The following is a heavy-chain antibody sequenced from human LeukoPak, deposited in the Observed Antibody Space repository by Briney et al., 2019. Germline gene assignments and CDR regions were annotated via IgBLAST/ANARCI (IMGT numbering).Heavy chain of an antibody. CDR2: ISGSGGST. J-gene: IGHJ6*02. D-gene: IGHD3-16*01. CDR3: AKGTMWGSYYGMDV. Sequence: GGSLRLSCAASGFTFSSYAMSWVRQAPGKGLEWVSAISGSGGSTYYADSVKGRFTISRDNSKNTLYLQMNSLRAEDAAVYYCAKGTMWGSYYGMDVWGQGTTVTVSS. CDR1: GFTFSSYA. V-gene: IGHV3-23*01.